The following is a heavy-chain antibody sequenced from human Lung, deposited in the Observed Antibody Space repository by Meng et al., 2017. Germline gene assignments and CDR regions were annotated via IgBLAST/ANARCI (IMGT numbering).Heavy chain of an antibody. D-gene: IGHD4-11*01. J-gene: IGHJ4*02. V-gene: IGHV4-34*01. CDR2: INHSGST. CDR3: ARGPTTMAHDFDY. Sequence: QLQVPQAGSVLLEPSAPLSLPCVFSGGSFRDYHGSWIRQPQGKGLEWIGEINHSGSTNYNPSLESRATISVDTSQNNLSLKLSSVTAADSAVYYCARGPTTMAHDFDYWGQGTLVTVSS. CDR1: GGSFRDYH.